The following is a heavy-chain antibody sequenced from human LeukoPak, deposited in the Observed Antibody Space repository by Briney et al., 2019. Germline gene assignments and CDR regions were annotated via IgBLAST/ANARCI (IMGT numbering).Heavy chain of an antibody. Sequence: GGSLRLSCAASGFTFNTYVMHWVRQAPGKGLEWVAAIVQDGYRKYYADSGKGRFTISRDNSKNTLYLKMDRLRVEDTAVYYCVRENDAFDIWGQGTVVTVSS. CDR3: VRENDAFDI. CDR2: IVQDGYRK. J-gene: IGHJ3*02. CDR1: GFTFNTYV. V-gene: IGHV3-30*04.